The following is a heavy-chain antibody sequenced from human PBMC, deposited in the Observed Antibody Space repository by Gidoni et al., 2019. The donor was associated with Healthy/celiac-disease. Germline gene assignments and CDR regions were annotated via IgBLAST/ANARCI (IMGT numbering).Heavy chain of an antibody. CDR2: IIPIFGTA. CDR3: ARGDYDYVWGSYRFYYFDY. Sequence: QVQLVQSGAEVKKPGSSVKVSCKASGGTFSSYAISWVRQAPGQGLEWMGGIIPIFGTANYAQKCQGRVTITADESTSKAYMELSSLRSEDTAVYYCARGDYDYVWGSYRFYYFDYWGQGTLVTVSS. J-gene: IGHJ4*02. CDR1: GGTFSSYA. D-gene: IGHD3-16*02. V-gene: IGHV1-69*01.